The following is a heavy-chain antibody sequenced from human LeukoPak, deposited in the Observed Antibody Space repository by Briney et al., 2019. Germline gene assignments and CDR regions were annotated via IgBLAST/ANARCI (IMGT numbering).Heavy chain of an antibody. CDR2: ISGSGGST. Sequence: GSLRLSCAASGFTFSRNGMTWVRQAPGKGLEWVSAISGSGGSTYYADSVKGRFTISRDNSKNTLYLQTNSLRAEDTAVYYCAKDRRAGSYDYWGQGTLVTVSS. V-gene: IGHV3-23*01. D-gene: IGHD3-10*01. J-gene: IGHJ4*02. CDR3: AKDRRAGSYDY. CDR1: GFTFSRNG.